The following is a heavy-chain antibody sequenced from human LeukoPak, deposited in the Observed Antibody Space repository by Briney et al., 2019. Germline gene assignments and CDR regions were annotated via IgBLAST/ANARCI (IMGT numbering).Heavy chain of an antibody. D-gene: IGHD6-19*01. J-gene: IGHJ4*02. CDR2: IYYSGST. V-gene: IGHV4-39*07. Sequence: MTSETLSLTCTVSGGSISSSSYYWGWIRQPPGKGLEWIGSIYYSGSTYYNPSLKSRVTISVDTSKNQFSLKLSSVTAADTAVYYCARVEGWSSPFDYWGQGTLVTVSS. CDR3: ARVEGWSSPFDY. CDR1: GGSISSSSYY.